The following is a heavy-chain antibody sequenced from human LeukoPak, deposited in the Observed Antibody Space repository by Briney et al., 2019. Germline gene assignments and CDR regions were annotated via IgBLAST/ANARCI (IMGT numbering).Heavy chain of an antibody. V-gene: IGHV4-4*07. CDR3: AQGSILWWCLLLT. CDR1: GGSISRYY. J-gene: IGHJ5*02. D-gene: IGHD2-21*01. Sequence: SETLSLTCTVSGGSISRYYWSWIRQPAGKGLEWIGRIYTSGSTNYNPSLKSRVTMSVDTSKNQFSLKLSSVTAADTAVYYCAQGSILWWCLLLTWGQGTLVTVSS. CDR2: IYTSGST.